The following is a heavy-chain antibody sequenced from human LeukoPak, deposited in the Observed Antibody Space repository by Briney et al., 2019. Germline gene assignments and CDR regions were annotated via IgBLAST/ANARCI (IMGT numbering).Heavy chain of an antibody. J-gene: IGHJ6*02. D-gene: IGHD3-3*01. V-gene: IGHV1-2*02. CDR3: AREVTIFGVGAYGMDV. CDR1: GYTFTGYF. CDR2: INPNSGGT. Sequence: GASVKVSCTASGYTFTGYFMHWVRQAPGQGLERMGWINPNSGGTNYAQKFQGRVTMTRDTSISTAYMELSRLRSDDTVVYYCAREVTIFGVGAYGMDVWGQGTTVTVSS.